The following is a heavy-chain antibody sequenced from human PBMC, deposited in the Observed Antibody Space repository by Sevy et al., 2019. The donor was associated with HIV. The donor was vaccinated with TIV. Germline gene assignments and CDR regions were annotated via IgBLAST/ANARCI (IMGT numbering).Heavy chain of an antibody. CDR3: AKDRSGSWSVDY. V-gene: IGHV3-30*18. D-gene: IGHD6-13*01. CDR1: GFTFYNYG. Sequence: GGSLRLSCAGSGFTFYNYGIHWVRQAPGKGLEWVTMISYDGKNENYADSVKGRFTISRDTSKNTVYLQMNSLRPDDTAIYYCAKDRSGSWSVDYWGQGTLVTFSS. J-gene: IGHJ4*02. CDR2: ISYDGKNE.